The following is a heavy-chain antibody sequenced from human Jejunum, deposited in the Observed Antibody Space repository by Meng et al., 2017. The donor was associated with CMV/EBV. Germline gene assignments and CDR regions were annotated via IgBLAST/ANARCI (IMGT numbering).Heavy chain of an antibody. Sequence: QVEVVECGGGLVEPGGSPRLSCKASGFSFSDYYMTWIRHTPGKGPEWLAYISGSSTVTNYADSVKGRFTISRDNVNNLLYLQMNSLRADDTAVYYCTRDPRACDYWGQGALVTVSS. CDR2: ISGSSTVT. V-gene: IGHV3-11*05. J-gene: IGHJ4*02. CDR3: TRDPRACDY. CDR1: GFSFSDYY.